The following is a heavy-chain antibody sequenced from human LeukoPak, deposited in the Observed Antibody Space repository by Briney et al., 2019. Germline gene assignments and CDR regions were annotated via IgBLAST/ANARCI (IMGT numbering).Heavy chain of an antibody. J-gene: IGHJ4*02. CDR3: ARDRFFYSSGWIFDY. D-gene: IGHD6-19*01. Sequence: GRSLRLSCAASGFTFDDYAMHWVRQAPGKGLEWVSGISWNSGSIGYADSVKGRFTISRDNAKNSLYLQMNSLRAEDTAVYYCARDRFFYSSGWIFDYWGQGTLVTVSS. CDR2: ISWNSGSI. CDR1: GFTFDDYA. V-gene: IGHV3-9*01.